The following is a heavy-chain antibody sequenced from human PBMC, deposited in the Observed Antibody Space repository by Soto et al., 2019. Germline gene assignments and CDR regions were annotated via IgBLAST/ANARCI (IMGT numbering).Heavy chain of an antibody. D-gene: IGHD4-17*01. Sequence: QVQLQESGPGLVKPSETLSLTCTVSGGSISSYYWSWIRQPPGKGLEWIGYIYYSGSTNYNPSLRGRVAMAVDTSKGGCALKLGCVTAADTAVYYCARVYGDYPYLDAFDIWGQGTMVTVSS. CDR3: ARVYGDYPYLDAFDI. V-gene: IGHV4-59*01. CDR2: IYYSGST. CDR1: GGSISSYY. J-gene: IGHJ3*02.